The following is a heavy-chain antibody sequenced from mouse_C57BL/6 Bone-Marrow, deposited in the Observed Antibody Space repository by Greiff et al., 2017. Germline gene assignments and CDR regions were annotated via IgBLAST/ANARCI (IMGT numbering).Heavy chain of an antibody. Sequence: EVHLVESGGDLVKPGGSLTLSCAASGFTFSSYGMSWVRQTPDKRLEWVATISSGGSYTYYPDSVKGRFTISRDNAKNTLYLQMSSLNSEDTAMYYCARQRTGYYFDYWGQGTTLTVSS. CDR2: ISSGGSYT. CDR1: GFTFSSYG. D-gene: IGHD4-1*01. J-gene: IGHJ2*01. CDR3: ARQRTGYYFDY. V-gene: IGHV5-6*01.